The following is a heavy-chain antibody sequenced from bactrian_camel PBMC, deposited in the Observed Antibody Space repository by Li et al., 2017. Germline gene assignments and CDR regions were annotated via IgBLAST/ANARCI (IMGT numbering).Heavy chain of an antibody. V-gene: IGHV3S1*01. CDR3: AATDRVIAGTPREWMFNY. D-gene: IGHD6*01. CDR2: IYIGTGST. CDR1: GYTYGTYC. Sequence: HVQLVESGGGSVQSGGSLRLSCVASGYTYGTYCMAWFRQAPGKEREGVATIYIGTGSTTYGDSVKGRFTISQDYAKNTVYLQMNGLKAEDTAMYYCAATDRVIAGTPREWMFNYWGQGTQVTV. J-gene: IGHJ4*01.